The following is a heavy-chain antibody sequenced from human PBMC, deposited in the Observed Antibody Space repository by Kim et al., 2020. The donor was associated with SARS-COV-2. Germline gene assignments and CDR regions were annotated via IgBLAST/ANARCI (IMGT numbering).Heavy chain of an antibody. CDR3: ARVRCYDILTGPLDY. J-gene: IGHJ4*02. V-gene: IGHV3-64*01. CDR2: ISSNGGST. CDR1: GFTFSSYA. D-gene: IGHD3-9*01. Sequence: GGSLRLSCAASGFTFSSYAMHWVRQAPGKGLEYVSAISSNGGSTYYANSVKGRFTISRDNSKNTLYLQMGSLRAEDMAVYYCARVRCYDILTGPLDYWGQGTLVTVSS.